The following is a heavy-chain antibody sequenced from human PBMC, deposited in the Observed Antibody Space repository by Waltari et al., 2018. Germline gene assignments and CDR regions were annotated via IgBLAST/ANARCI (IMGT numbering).Heavy chain of an antibody. CDR3: ARGSLSGKTKYYFDY. V-gene: IGHV4-31*03. D-gene: IGHD3-3*01. CDR2: IYYSGST. Sequence: QVQLQESGPGLVKPSQTLSLTCTVSGGSISSGGYYWSWIRQHPGKGLEWSGYIYYSGSTYYNPSLMSRVTISVDTSKNQFSLKLSSVTAADTAVYYCARGSLSGKTKYYFDYWGQGTLVTVSS. J-gene: IGHJ4*02. CDR1: GGSISSGGYY.